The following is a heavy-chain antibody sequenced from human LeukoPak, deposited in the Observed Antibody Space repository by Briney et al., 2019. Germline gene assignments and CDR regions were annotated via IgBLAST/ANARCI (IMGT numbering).Heavy chain of an antibody. CDR3: AREGADHYYFMDV. CDR2: INPDSGDT. CDR1: GYTFTGYY. J-gene: IGHJ6*03. V-gene: IGHV1-2*06. Sequence: GASVKVSCKASGYTFTGYYVHRVRQAPGQGLEWMGRINPDSGDTNFAQEFQGRVTMTRDTSISTAYMELSRLRSDDTAVYYCAREGADHYYFMDVWGKGTPVIVSS.